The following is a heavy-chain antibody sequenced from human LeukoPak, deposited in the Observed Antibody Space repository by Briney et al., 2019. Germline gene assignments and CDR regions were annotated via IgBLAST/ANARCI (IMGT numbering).Heavy chain of an antibody. CDR1: GFTFSNYP. J-gene: IGHJ4*02. V-gene: IGHV3-30-3*01. CDR3: ARDPQRGPPDYFDH. D-gene: IGHD6-25*01. Sequence: PGRSLRLSCAASGFTFSNYPMHWVRQAPGKGLEWMAVISYTGGTKYYAASVKGRFTISGDDSKSTLYLEMNSLRPEDTATYYCARDPQRGPPDYFDHWGQGTLVTVSS. CDR2: ISYTGGTK.